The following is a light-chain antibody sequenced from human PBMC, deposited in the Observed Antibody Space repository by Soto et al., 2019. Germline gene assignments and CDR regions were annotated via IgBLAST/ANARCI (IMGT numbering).Light chain of an antibody. CDR2: DVS. CDR3: SSYTTSSTVV. CDR1: SSDVTTYNY. V-gene: IGLV2-14*01. J-gene: IGLJ2*01. Sequence: QSALTQPASVSGSPGQSITISCTGTSSDVTTYNYVSWYQQHPGKAPKLIIYDVSNRPSGVSNRFSGSKSGNTASLTISGLQADDEADYYCSSYTTSSTVVFGGGTKVTVL.